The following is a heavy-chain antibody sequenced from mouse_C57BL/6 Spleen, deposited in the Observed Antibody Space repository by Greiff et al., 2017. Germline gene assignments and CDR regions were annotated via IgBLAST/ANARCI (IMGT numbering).Heavy chain of an antibody. J-gene: IGHJ1*03. D-gene: IGHD2-4*01. Sequence: QVQLQQPGAELVRPGSSVKLSCKASGYTFTSYWMDWVKQRPGQGLEWIGNIYPSDSETHYNQKFKDKATLTVDKSSSTAYMQLSSLTSEDSAVYYCARGGDYPYWYFDVWGTGTTVTVSS. CDR3: ARGGDYPYWYFDV. CDR1: GYTFTSYW. V-gene: IGHV1-61*01. CDR2: IYPSDSET.